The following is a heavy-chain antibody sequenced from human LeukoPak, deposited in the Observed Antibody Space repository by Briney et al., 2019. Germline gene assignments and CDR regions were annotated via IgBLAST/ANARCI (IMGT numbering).Heavy chain of an antibody. CDR3: ARHSSGYQGLNWFDP. CDR1: GGSISSSSYY. J-gene: IGHJ5*02. V-gene: IGHV4-39*01. CDR2: IYYSGST. D-gene: IGHD3-3*01. Sequence: SETLSLTCTVSGGSISSSSYYWGWIRQLPGKGLEWIGSIYYSGSTYYNPSLKSRVTISVGTSKNQCSLKLSSVTAADTAVYYCARHSSGYQGLNWFDPWGQGTLVTVSS.